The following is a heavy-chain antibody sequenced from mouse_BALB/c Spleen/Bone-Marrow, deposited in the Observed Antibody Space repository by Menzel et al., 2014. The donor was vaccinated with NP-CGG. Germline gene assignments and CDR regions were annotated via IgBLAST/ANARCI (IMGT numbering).Heavy chain of an antibody. CDR2: INNNGGNT. CDR1: GFTFSSYG. J-gene: IGHJ2*01. V-gene: IGHV5-6-3*01. CDR3: ARDSYGSRFDY. Sequence: EVQRVESGGGLVQPGGSLKLSCAASGFTFSSYGMSWVRQTPDKRLELVATINNNGGNTYYPDSVKGRFTISRDNAKNTLYLQMSSLKSEDTAMYYCARDSYGSRFDYWGQGTTLTVSS. D-gene: IGHD1-1*01.